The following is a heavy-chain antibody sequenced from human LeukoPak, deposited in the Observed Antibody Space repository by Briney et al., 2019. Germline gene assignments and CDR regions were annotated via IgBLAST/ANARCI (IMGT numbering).Heavy chain of an antibody. J-gene: IGHJ6*02. Sequence: GGSLRLSCAASGFTFSSHWMTWVRQAPGKGLEWVANIKQDGSEKYYVDSVKGRFTISRDNAKSSLYLQMNSLRAEDTAVYYCVRAMDVWGQGTTVTVSS. CDR3: VRAMDV. CDR2: IKQDGSEK. V-gene: IGHV3-7*03. CDR1: GFTFSSHW.